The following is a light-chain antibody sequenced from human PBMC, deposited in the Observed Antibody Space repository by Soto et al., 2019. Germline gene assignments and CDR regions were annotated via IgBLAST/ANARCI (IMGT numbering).Light chain of an antibody. CDR2: DVS. Sequence: QCVLNQPASVWGFPGGSITISCTGTSSDVGGYNYVSWYQQHPGKAPKLMIYDVSNRPSGVSNRFSGSKSGNTASLTISGLQAEDEADYYCSSYTSSSTPYVFGTGTKVTVL. CDR3: SSYTSSSTPYV. V-gene: IGLV2-14*01. CDR1: SSDVGGYNY. J-gene: IGLJ1*01.